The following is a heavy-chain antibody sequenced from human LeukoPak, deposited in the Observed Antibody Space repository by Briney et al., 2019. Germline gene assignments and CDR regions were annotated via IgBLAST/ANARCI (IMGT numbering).Heavy chain of an antibody. V-gene: IGHV1-2*06. CDR3: ARVGYYESSGYYEY. D-gene: IGHD3-22*01. CDR2: INPNSGGT. J-gene: IGHJ4*02. CDR1: GYTLTDYY. Sequence: ASVKVSRKASGYTLTDYYMHWVRQAPGQGLEWMGRINPNSGGTNYAQKFQGRVTVTRDTSISTVYMELSRLRSDDTAVYYCARVGYYESSGYYEYWGQGTLVTVSS.